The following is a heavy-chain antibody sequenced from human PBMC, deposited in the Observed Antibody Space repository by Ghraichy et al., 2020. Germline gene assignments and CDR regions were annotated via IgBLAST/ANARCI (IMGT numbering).Heavy chain of an antibody. CDR2: ISGSGGST. CDR1: GFTFSSYA. Sequence: GESLNISCAASGFTFSSYAMSWVRQAPGKGLEWVSAISGSGGSTYYADSVKGRFTISRDNSKNTLYLQMNSLRAEDTAVYYCAKAGGYYYDSSGDYYYYGMDVWGQGTTVTVSS. J-gene: IGHJ6*02. V-gene: IGHV3-23*01. CDR3: AKAGGYYYDSSGDYYYYGMDV. D-gene: IGHD3-22*01.